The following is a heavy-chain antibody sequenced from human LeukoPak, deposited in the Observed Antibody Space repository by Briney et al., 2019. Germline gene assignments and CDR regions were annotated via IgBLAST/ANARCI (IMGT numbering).Heavy chain of an antibody. CDR3: ARDWVRSSCTV. CDR1: GFTFSSYS. J-gene: IGHJ4*02. D-gene: IGHD6-13*01. CDR2: ISTDGSNK. V-gene: IGHV3-33*05. Sequence: GGSLRLSCAASGFTFSSYSMNWVRQAPGKGPEWVALISTDGSNKNYADSVKGRFTISRDNSKNTLYLQMNSLRADDTAVYYCARDWVRSSCTVWGQGTLVTVSS.